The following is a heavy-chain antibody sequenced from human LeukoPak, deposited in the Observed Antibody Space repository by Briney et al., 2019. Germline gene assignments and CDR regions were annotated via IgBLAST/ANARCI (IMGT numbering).Heavy chain of an antibody. CDR1: GFTFSSYG. CDR2: IRYDGSNK. Sequence: GGSLRLSCAASGFTFSSYGMHWVRQAPGKGLEWVAFIRYDGSNKYYADSVKGRFTISRDNSKNTLYLQMNSLRAEDTAVYYCAKDTGLYYYGSGSPDYWGQGTLVTVSS. J-gene: IGHJ4*02. V-gene: IGHV3-30*02. CDR3: AKDTGLYYYGSGSPDY. D-gene: IGHD3-10*01.